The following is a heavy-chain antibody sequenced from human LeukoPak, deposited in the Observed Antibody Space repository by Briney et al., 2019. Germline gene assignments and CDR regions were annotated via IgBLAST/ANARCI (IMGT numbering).Heavy chain of an antibody. D-gene: IGHD1-26*01. CDR3: ARTGVGGGYRFDY. CDR1: GFSFSNYA. V-gene: IGHV3-23*01. Sequence: GGSLRLSCVASGFSFSNYAMTRVRQAPGKGLEWVSGISGSGGSTYYADSVRGRFTISRDNFKNTVDLQMSSLGAEDTAIYYCARTGVGGGYRFDYWGQGTLVTVSS. CDR2: ISGSGGST. J-gene: IGHJ4*02.